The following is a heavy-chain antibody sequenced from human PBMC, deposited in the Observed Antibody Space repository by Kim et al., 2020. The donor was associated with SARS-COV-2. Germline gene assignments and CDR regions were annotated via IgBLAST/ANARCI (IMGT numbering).Heavy chain of an antibody. CDR2: IIPIFGTA. V-gene: IGHV1-69*13. D-gene: IGHD6-19*01. J-gene: IGHJ6*02. CDR1: GGTFSSYA. CDR3: ARDGRYSSGWYGGYYYGMDG. Sequence: SVKVSCKASGGTFSSYAISWVRQAPGQGLEWMGGIIPIFGTANYAQKFQGRVTITADESTSTAYMELSSLRSEDTAVYYCARDGRYSSGWYGGYYYGMDGWGQGTTVTVSS.